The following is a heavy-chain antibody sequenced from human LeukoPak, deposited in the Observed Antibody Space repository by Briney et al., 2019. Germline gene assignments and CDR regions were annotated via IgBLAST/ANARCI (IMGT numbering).Heavy chain of an antibody. CDR3: AKGSSNYYDSSGYGYYFDY. CDR2: ISYDGSNK. Sequence: PGGSLRLSCAASGFTFSSYGMHWVRQAPGKGLEWVAVISYDGSNKYYADSVKGRFTISRDNSENTLYLQMNSLRAEDTAVYYCAKGSSNYYDSSGYGYYFDYWGQGTLVTVSS. CDR1: GFTFSSYG. V-gene: IGHV3-30*18. D-gene: IGHD3-22*01. J-gene: IGHJ4*02.